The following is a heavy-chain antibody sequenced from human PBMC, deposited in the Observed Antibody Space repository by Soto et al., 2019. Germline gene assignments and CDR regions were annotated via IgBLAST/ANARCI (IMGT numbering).Heavy chain of an antibody. CDR2: INPNSGGT. V-gene: IGHV1-2*04. CDR3: ARCENVVVPAATSEYYYYMDV. D-gene: IGHD2-2*01. J-gene: IGHJ6*03. CDR1: GYTFTGYY. Sequence: ASVKVSCKASGYTFTGYYMHWVRQAPGQGLEWMGWINPNSGGTNYAQKIQGWVTMNRDTSISTAYMELSRLRSDDTAVYYCARCENVVVPAATSEYYYYMDVWGKGTTVTAP.